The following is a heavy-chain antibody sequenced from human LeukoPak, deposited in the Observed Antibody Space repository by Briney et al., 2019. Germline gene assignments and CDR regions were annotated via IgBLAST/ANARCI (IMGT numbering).Heavy chain of an antibody. CDR2: IYYSGST. CDR3: AIEPVLRYFDWSPGASGMDV. V-gene: IGHV4-39*01. J-gene: IGHJ6*02. D-gene: IGHD3-9*01. Sequence: SETLPLTCTVSGGSISSSSYCWGWIRQPPGKGLEWIGSIYYSGSTYYNPSLKSRVTISVDTSKNQFSLKLSSVTAADTAVYYCAIEPVLRYFDWSPGASGMDVWGQGTTVTVSS. CDR1: GGSISSSSYC.